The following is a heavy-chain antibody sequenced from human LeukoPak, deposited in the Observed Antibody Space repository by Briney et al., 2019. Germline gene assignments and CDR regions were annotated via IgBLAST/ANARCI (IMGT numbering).Heavy chain of an antibody. D-gene: IGHD6-25*01. J-gene: IGHJ3*02. CDR2: IWYDGSYK. CDR1: GFTFSSYG. Sequence: GGSLRLSCAASGFTFSSYGMHWVRQAPGKGLEWVAAIWYDGSYKYYADSVKGRFTTSRDISKNTLYLQMNSLRAEDTAVYYCARGSQRAFDIWGQGTMVTVSS. V-gene: IGHV3-33*01. CDR3: ARGSQRAFDI.